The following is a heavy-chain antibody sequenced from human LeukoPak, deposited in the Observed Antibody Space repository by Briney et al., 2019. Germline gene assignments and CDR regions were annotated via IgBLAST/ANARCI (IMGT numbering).Heavy chain of an antibody. CDR2: INHSGST. CDR3: ARGDSSGSYYPSKFDY. J-gene: IGHJ4*02. V-gene: IGHV4-34*01. CDR1: GGSFSGYY. Sequence: SETLSLTCAVYGGSFSGYYWSWIRQPPGKGLEWIGEINHSGSTNYNPSLKSRVTISVDTSKNQFSLKLSSVTAADTAVYYCARGDSSGSYYPSKFDYWGQGTLVTVSS. D-gene: IGHD1-26*01.